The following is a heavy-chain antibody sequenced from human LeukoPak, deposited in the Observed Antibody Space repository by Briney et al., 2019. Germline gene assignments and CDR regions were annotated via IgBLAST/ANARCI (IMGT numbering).Heavy chain of an antibody. J-gene: IGHJ4*02. D-gene: IGHD6-13*01. CDR1: GGSFSGYY. CDR2: INHSGST. Sequence: PSETLSLTCAVYGGSFSGYYWSWIRQPPGKGPEWIGEINHSGSTNYNPSLKSRVTISVDTSKNQFSLKLSSVTAADTAVYYCARAEGPFGSSSWYLDYWGQGTLVTVSS. CDR3: ARAEGPFGSSSWYLDY. V-gene: IGHV4-34*01.